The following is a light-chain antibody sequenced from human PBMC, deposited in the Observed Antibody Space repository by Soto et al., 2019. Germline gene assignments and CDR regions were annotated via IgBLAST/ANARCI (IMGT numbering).Light chain of an antibody. CDR1: QGISSY. CDR3: QQDDNLPLT. CDR2: AAS. Sequence: IRLTQSPFSLSASRGARFTITCRASQGISSYLAWYQQKPGKAPKLLIYAASNLETGVPSRFSGSGSGTDFTFTISSLQPEDIATYYCQQDDNLPLTFCGGTKVDI. J-gene: IGKJ4*01. V-gene: IGKV1-33*01.